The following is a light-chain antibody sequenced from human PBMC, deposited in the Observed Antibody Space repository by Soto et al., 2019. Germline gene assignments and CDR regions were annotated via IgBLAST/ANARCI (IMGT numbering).Light chain of an antibody. CDR2: GAS. Sequence: EIVLTQSPATLSLSQGERATLSCRASQTVSNFFLAWYQQKPNQAPRLLIYGASSRATGIPDRFSGSGSETDFTLTISILEPEDFALYYCQQYAKSPITFGQGTRLDI. CDR1: QTVSNFF. J-gene: IGKJ5*01. V-gene: IGKV3-20*01. CDR3: QQYAKSPIT.